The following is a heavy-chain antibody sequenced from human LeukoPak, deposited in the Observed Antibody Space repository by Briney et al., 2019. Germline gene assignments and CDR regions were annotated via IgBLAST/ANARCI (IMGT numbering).Heavy chain of an antibody. Sequence: SETLSLTCTVSVGSINRNNNYWGWTRQPPREGLEWIGSSDYTGTTYYNPSRKSRVTVSVDTSKSQFSLKLTSVTATDTALYYCARSLAAEGPPHSWFDPWGEGTLVIVSS. D-gene: IGHD6-13*01. V-gene: IGHV4-39*01. CDR1: VGSINRNNNY. CDR2: SDYTGTT. J-gene: IGHJ5*02. CDR3: ARSLAAEGPPHSWFDP.